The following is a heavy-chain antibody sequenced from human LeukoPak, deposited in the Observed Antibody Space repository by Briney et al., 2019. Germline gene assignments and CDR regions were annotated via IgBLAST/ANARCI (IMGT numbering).Heavy chain of an antibody. D-gene: IGHD4-17*01. J-gene: IGHJ4*02. CDR3: ARGSGYGDSPGLH. V-gene: IGHV1-46*01. CDR1: GYSFIRHH. Sequence: ASVKVSCKAFGYSFIRHHIHWVRQAPGQGLEWMGVLKLYDGSIRYAQKFQGRVTMTSDTSTSTVYMELNSLRSEDTAMYFCARGSGYGDSPGLHWGQGTLVTVSS. CDR2: LKLYDGSI.